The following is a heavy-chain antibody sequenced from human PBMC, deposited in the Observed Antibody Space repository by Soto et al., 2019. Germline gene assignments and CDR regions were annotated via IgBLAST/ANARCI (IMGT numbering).Heavy chain of an antibody. D-gene: IGHD3-22*01. J-gene: IGHJ4*02. CDR3: ASHPRDSIGYWYYFDY. CDR1: GFSFSSYS. CDR2: ISSSSSYI. Sequence: EVQLVESGGGLVKPGGSLRLACAASGFSFSSYSMNWVRQAPGKGLEWVSSISSSSSYIYYADSVKGRFTISRDNAKNSLYLQMNSLRAEDTAVYHCASHPRDSIGYWYYFDYWGQGTLVTVSS. V-gene: IGHV3-21*01.